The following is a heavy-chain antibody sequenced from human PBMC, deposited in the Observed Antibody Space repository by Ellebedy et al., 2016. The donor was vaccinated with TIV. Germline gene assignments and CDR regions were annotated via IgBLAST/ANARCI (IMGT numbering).Heavy chain of an antibody. J-gene: IGHJ4*02. Sequence: GESLKISCAASGFTFSSYALRWVRQAPGKGLEWVAVISYDAAYKDFADSVKGRFTISRDNSKSTVYLQMNSLRPEDTAVYYCARGDSPSHYYDPRGALPFGYWGQGTLVTVSS. CDR1: GFTFSSYA. CDR3: ARGDSPSHYYDPRGALPFGY. V-gene: IGHV3-30*01. CDR2: ISYDAAYK. D-gene: IGHD3-22*01.